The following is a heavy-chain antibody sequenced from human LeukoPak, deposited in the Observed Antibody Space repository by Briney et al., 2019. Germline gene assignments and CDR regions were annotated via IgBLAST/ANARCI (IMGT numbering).Heavy chain of an antibody. CDR3: ARGSGSADY. Sequence: ASVTVSCTASGYTFTIYGISWVRPAPGQGLEWMGWISAYNGDTNYAQKFQGRVTMTTDTSTRTAYMELRSLRSDDTAVYYCARGSGSADYWGQGTLVTVSS. J-gene: IGHJ4*02. CDR2: ISAYNGDT. CDR1: GYTFTIYG. D-gene: IGHD6-19*01. V-gene: IGHV1-18*01.